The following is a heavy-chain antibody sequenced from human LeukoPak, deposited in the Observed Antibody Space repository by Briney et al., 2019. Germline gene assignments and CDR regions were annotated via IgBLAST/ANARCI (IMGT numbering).Heavy chain of an antibody. D-gene: IGHD3-9*01. J-gene: IGHJ4*02. CDR1: GFPLNNFP. Sequence: PGGSLRLSCAASGFPLNNFPMMWVRQSPGQGLEWVSTLSGDGQNTHYADTVKGRFIISKDTSRNTLYLQMTSLRVDDTAVYYCARSVSTGGYFDREDYWGQGTLVTVSS. V-gene: IGHV3-23*01. CDR3: ARSVSTGGYFDREDY. CDR2: LSGDGQNT.